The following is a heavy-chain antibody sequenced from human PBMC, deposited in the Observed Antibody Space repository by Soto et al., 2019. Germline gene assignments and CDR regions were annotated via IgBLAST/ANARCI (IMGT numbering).Heavy chain of an antibody. V-gene: IGHV1-24*01. CDR1: GHTLTELS. CDR3: ATPRPRRGAMIANIQSDF. CDR2: FDPDGGEA. J-gene: IGHJ4*02. D-gene: IGHD3-10*01. Sequence: ASVKVSCKISGHTLTELSIHWVRQAPGKGLEWMGGFDPDGGEAIYAQKLHGRVTVTEDTVTGTAYMELRGLKSEDTAVYYCATPRPRRGAMIANIQSDFWGQGTPVTVSS.